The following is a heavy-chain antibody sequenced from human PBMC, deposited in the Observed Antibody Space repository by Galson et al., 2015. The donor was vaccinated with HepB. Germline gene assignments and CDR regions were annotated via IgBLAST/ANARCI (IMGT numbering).Heavy chain of an antibody. J-gene: IGHJ6*02. CDR2: ISAYNGNT. V-gene: IGHV1-18*01. CDR3: ARVPTPENYYYGMDV. CDR1: GYTFTSYG. Sequence: SVKVSCKASGYTFTSYGISWVRQAPGQGLEWMGWISAYNGNTNYAQKLQGRVTMTTDTSTSTAYMELRSLRSDDTAVYYCARVPTPENYYYGMDVWGQGTTVTVSS. D-gene: IGHD2-2*01.